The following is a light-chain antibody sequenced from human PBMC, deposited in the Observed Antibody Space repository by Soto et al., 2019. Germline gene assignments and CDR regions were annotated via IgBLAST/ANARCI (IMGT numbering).Light chain of an antibody. CDR2: GAS. Sequence: DIVLTQSPGTLSLSPGERATLSCRASQSVGSNLAWYQQTPGQTPRLXXYGASGRADGIPLRFSGSGFGTDLTLTISKVEPEDFAVYYCQQYGTPPSVTFGQGTRLEIK. CDR3: QQYGTPPSVT. J-gene: IGKJ5*01. CDR1: QSVGSN. V-gene: IGKV3-20*01.